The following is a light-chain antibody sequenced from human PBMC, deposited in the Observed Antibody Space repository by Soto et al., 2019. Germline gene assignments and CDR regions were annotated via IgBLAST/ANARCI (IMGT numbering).Light chain of an antibody. Sequence: QLVLTQSPSASASLGASVKLSCTLSRGHSDYGIAWHQQQPDKGPRYFMKLNRDGSNNKGDGIPDLFSGSSSGAERYLTISSLQSDDEADYYCPTWDTVLVFGGGTERTVL. CDR2: LNRDGSN. V-gene: IGLV4-69*01. CDR3: PTWDTVLV. CDR1: RGHSDYG. J-gene: IGLJ2*01.